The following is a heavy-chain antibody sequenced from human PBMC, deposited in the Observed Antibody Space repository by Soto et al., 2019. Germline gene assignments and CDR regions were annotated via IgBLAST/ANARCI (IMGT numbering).Heavy chain of an antibody. V-gene: IGHV3-9*01. D-gene: IGHD3-22*01. CDR2: IHWNSGGM. Sequence: EVQLVESGGGLVQPGRSLRLSCAASGFPFDDYAMHWVRQAPGKGLEWVSGIHWNSGGMGYADSVKGRFTVSRDNAKNTLYLQMNSLRLDDTALYYCVKETGNYYDSSGYYFDYWGQGTLVTVSS. J-gene: IGHJ4*02. CDR3: VKETGNYYDSSGYYFDY. CDR1: GFPFDDYA.